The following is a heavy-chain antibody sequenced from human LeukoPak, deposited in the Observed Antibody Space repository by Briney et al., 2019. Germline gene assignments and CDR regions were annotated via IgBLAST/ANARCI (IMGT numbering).Heavy chain of an antibody. Sequence: ASVTVSCKASGYTFTSYYMHWVRQAPGQGLEWMGIINPDGGSTSYAQTFQGRVTMTRDTSTSTVYMELSSLRSEDTAVYYCARDQGGTTAYGLDVWGQGTTVTVSS. D-gene: IGHD1-1*01. CDR2: INPDGGST. CDR3: ARDQGGTTAYGLDV. CDR1: GYTFTSYY. J-gene: IGHJ6*02. V-gene: IGHV1-46*01.